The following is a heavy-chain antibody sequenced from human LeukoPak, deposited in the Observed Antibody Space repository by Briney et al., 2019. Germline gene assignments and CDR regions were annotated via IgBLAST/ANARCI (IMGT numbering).Heavy chain of an antibody. D-gene: IGHD2-8*01. CDR1: GLTFNGFA. Sequence: AGGSLPHFYGASGLTFNGFAMLDAGPASGEGVVGGGRIITKANRYAPPYAASVKGRFTIFRDASQHTAYLQLNCLKTEDTAVYYCTSIVFVLGINDAFEIWGQGTMVTVSS. V-gene: IGHV3-73*01. CDR3: TSIVFVLGINDAFEI. J-gene: IGHJ3*02. CDR2: IITKANRYAP.